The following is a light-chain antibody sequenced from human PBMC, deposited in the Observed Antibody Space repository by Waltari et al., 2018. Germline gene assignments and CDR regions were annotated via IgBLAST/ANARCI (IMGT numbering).Light chain of an antibody. J-gene: IGLJ1*01. Sequence: QSALTQPASVSGSPGQSITIPCPGTSRDVGGYNYVSWYQQHPGTTPKPIIFDVKRRPSGVSHRFSGSKSGNTASLTISGLQAEDEADYYCGSYTTRATHVFGIGTKVTVL. CDR1: SRDVGGYNY. V-gene: IGLV2-14*03. CDR3: GSYTTRATHV. CDR2: DVK.